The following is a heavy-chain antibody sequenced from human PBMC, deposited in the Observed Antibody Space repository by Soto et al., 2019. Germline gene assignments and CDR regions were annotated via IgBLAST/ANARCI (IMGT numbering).Heavy chain of an antibody. CDR2: INHSGST. Sequence: TSETLSLTCAVYGGSFSGYYWSWIRQPPGKGLEWIGEINHSGSTNYNPSLKSRVTISVDTSKNQFSLKLSSVTAADTAVYYCARKYSNYGYYYYYMDVWGKGTTVTVSS. CDR1: GGSFSGYY. D-gene: IGHD4-4*01. CDR3: ARKYSNYGYYYYYMDV. J-gene: IGHJ6*03. V-gene: IGHV4-34*01.